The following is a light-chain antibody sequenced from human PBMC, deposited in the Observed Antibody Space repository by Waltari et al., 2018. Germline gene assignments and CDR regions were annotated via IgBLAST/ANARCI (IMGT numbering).Light chain of an antibody. V-gene: IGLV2-14*03. CDR3: SSYTSTSTRV. CDR2: DVS. CDR1: RSDIGGYNY. Sequence: QSALTQPASVSGSPGQSITISCTGTRSDIGGYNYVSWYQQHPGKAPKLMIYDVSNRPSGVSYRFSGSKSANTASLTISGLQAEDEADYYCSSYTSTSTRVFGGGTKLTVL. J-gene: IGLJ2*01.